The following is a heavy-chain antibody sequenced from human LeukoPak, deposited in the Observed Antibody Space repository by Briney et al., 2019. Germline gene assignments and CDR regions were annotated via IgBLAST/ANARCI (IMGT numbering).Heavy chain of an antibody. Sequence: EGSLRLSCAASGLTISRYWMSWVRQAPGKGLEWVANINQDASEKYYVDSVKGRFTISRDNAKNSLYLQMNRLRAEDTAVYYCARDRPVYGESNWGQGTLVTVSS. J-gene: IGHJ4*02. CDR1: GLTISRYW. V-gene: IGHV3-7*03. CDR3: ARDRPVYGESN. CDR2: INQDASEK. D-gene: IGHD4-17*01.